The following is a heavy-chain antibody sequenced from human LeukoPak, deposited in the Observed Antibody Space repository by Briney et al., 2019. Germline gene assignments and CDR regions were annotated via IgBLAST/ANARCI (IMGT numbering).Heavy chain of an antibody. CDR3: ARDRSWYPFDY. V-gene: IGHV7-4-1*02. CDR1: GYSFTTYA. CDR2: INTNTGNP. Sequence: ASVKVSCKASGYSFTTYALNWVRQAPGQGLEYMGWINTNTGNPTYAQGFTGRFVFSLDTSVSTAYLHISSLKTEDTAVYYCARDRSWYPFDYWGQGTLVTVSS. J-gene: IGHJ4*02. D-gene: IGHD6-13*01.